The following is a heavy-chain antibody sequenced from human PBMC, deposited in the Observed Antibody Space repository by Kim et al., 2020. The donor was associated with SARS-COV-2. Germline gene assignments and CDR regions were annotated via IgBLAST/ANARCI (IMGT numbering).Heavy chain of an antibody. CDR3: ARGSSSSGSILDY. J-gene: IGHJ4*02. CDR2: ISSSSSYI. D-gene: IGHD6-6*01. CDR1: GFTFSSYS. Sequence: GGSLRLSCAASGFTFSSYSMNWVRQAPGKGLEWVSSISSSSSYIYYADSVKGRFTISRDNAKNSLYLQMNSLRAEDTAVYYCARGSSSSGSILDYWGQGTLVTVSP. V-gene: IGHV3-21*01.